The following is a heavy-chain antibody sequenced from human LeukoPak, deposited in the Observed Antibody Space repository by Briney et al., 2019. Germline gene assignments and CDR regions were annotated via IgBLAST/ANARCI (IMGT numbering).Heavy chain of an antibody. J-gene: IGHJ4*02. V-gene: IGHV4-59*01. D-gene: IGHD3-22*01. Sequence: SETLSLTCTVSGGSISSYYWSWIRQPPGKGLEWIGYIYYSGSTNYNPSPKSRVTISVDTSKNQFSLKLSSVTAADTAVYYCAKDHESDGYPCLDHWGLGTLVTVSS. CDR1: GGSISSYY. CDR3: AKDHESDGYPCLDH. CDR2: IYYSGST.